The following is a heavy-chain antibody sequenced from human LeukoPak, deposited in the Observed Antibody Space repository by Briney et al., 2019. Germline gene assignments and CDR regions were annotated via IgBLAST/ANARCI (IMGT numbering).Heavy chain of an antibody. V-gene: IGHV4-31*03. J-gene: IGHJ4*02. CDR1: GGSISSGGYY. Sequence: TSETLSLTCTVSGGSISSGGYYWSWIRQHPGKGLEWIGYIYYSGSAYYNPSLKSRVTISVDTSENQFSLKLSSVTAADTAVYYCARVNYGSATKEDYWGQGTLVTVSS. CDR2: IYYSGSA. CDR3: ARVNYGSATKEDY. D-gene: IGHD3-10*01.